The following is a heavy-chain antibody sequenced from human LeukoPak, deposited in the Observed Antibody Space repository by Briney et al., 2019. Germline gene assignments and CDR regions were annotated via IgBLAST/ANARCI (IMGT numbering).Heavy chain of an antibody. CDR2: ISGSGSTI. V-gene: IGHV3-11*04. CDR3: ARDPHVDV. Sequence: GGSLRLSCAASGFTFSDHYMSWIRQAPGKGLEWVSYISGSGSTIYYADSVKGRFTISRDNAKNSLYLQMNSLRAEDTAVYYCARDPHVDVWGKGTTVTVSS. J-gene: IGHJ6*04. CDR1: GFTFSDHY.